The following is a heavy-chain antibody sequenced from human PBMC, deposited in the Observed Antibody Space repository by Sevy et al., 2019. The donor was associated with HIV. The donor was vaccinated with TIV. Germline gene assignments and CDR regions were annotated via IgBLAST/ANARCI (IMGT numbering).Heavy chain of an antibody. J-gene: IGHJ3*02. V-gene: IGHV1-18*04. CDR2: ISAYNGNT. CDR3: ASPVVWEQNKRRGGHAAFDI. D-gene: IGHD1-26*01. Sequence: ASVKVSCKASGYTFTSYGISWVRQAPGQGLEWMGWISAYNGNTNYAQKLQGRVTMTTDTSTSTAYMELRSLRSDDTAVYYCASPVVWEQNKRRGGHAAFDIWGQGTMVTVSS. CDR1: GYTFTSYG.